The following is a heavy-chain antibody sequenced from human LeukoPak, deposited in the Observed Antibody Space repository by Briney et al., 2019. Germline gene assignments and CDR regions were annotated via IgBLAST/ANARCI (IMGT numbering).Heavy chain of an antibody. CDR2: IYHSGST. Sequence: PSETLSLTCAVSDYSITSDYYWGWIRQPPGKGLEWIGSIYHSGSTYYNPSLKSRVTISVGTSKNQFSLKLTSVTAADTAVYYCAREGSTSGTNWFDPWGQGTLVTVSS. CDR3: AREGSTSGTNWFDP. D-gene: IGHD3-10*01. J-gene: IGHJ5*02. CDR1: DYSITSDYY. V-gene: IGHV4-38-2*02.